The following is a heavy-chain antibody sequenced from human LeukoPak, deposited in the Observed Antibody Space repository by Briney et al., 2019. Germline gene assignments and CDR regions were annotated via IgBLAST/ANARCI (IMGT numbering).Heavy chain of an antibody. CDR2: IVQAHYGGAQ. Sequence: GGSLRLSCVTSGFTFSRYWMSWVRQAPGKVLEWVDSIVQAHYGGAQYYADSVKGRFTISRDDAKNSLYLQMDSLRVEDTAVYYRAKETGLRGGDVEWDSWGQGTLVTVSS. J-gene: IGHJ5*01. D-gene: IGHD3-10*01. V-gene: IGHV3-7*01. CDR1: GFTFSRYW. CDR3: AKETGLRGGDVEWDS.